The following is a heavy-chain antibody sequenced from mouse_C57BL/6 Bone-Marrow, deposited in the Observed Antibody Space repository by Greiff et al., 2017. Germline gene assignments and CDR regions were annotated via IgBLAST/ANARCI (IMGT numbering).Heavy chain of an antibody. V-gene: IGHV2-5*01. Sequence: QVQLQQSGPGLVQPSQSLSITCTVSGFSLTSYGVHWVRQSPGKGLEWLGVVWRGGGTDYNAALMSRLSITKNNSESKVFFKINRLQADDTAIYYCAKPGSGNYDWYFDVWGTGTTVTVPS. J-gene: IGHJ1*03. CDR3: AKPGSGNYDWYFDV. D-gene: IGHD2-1*01. CDR1: GFSLTSYG. CDR2: VWRGGGT.